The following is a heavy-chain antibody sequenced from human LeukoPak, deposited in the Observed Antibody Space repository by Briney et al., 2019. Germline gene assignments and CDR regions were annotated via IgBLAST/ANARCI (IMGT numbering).Heavy chain of an antibody. CDR2: ISAYNGNT. CDR3: ARDPGVAVAGTDAFDI. J-gene: IGHJ3*02. V-gene: IGHV1-18*01. D-gene: IGHD6-19*01. Sequence: ASVKVSCKASGYTFTSYGISCVRQAPGQGLEWMGWISAYNGNTNYAQKLQGRVTMTTDTSTSTAYMELRSLRSDDTAVYYCARDPGVAVAGTDAFDIWGQGTMVTVSS. CDR1: GYTFTSYG.